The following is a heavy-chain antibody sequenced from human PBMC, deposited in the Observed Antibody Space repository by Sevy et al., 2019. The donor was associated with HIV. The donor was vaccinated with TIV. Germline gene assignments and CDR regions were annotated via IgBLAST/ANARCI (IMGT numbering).Heavy chain of an antibody. D-gene: IGHD1-26*01. CDR1: GFTFSSYA. CDR3: AKGARGGIVDHDAFDI. J-gene: IGHJ3*02. Sequence: GGSLRLSCAASGFTFSSYAMSWVRQAPGKGLEWVSAISGSGGSTYYADSVKRRFTISRDNSKNTLYLQMNSLRAEDTAVYYCAKGARGGIVDHDAFDIWGQGTMVTVSS. CDR2: ISGSGGST. V-gene: IGHV3-23*01.